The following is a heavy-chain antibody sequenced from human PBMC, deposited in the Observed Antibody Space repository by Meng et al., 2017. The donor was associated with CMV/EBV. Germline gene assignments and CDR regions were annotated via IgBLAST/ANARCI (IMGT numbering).Heavy chain of an antibody. V-gene: IGHV1-8*01. J-gene: IGHJ4*02. D-gene: IGHD6-13*01. CDR3: ARASGAAAGPIDFDY. CDR2: MNPNSGNT. Sequence: ASVKVSCKASGYTFTSYDINWVRQATGQGLEWMGWMNPNSGNTGYAQKFQGRVTMTRDTSTSTVYMELSSLRSEDTAVYYCARASGAAAGPIDFDYWGQGTLVTVSS. CDR1: GYTFTSYD.